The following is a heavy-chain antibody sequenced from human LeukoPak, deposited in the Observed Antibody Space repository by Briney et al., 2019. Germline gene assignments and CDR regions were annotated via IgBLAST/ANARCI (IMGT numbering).Heavy chain of an antibody. CDR1: GDSITSDRYY. V-gene: IGHV4-39*01. J-gene: IGHJ6*03. CDR2: IYYSGST. Sequence: PSETLSLTCTVSGDSITSDRYYWSWIRQLPGKGLEWIGYIYYSGSTYYNPSLKSRVTISVDTSKNQFSLKLSSVTAADTAVYYCARYPDCSSTSCYGWYYYYYMDVWGKGTTVTVSS. CDR3: ARYPDCSSTSCYGWYYYYYMDV. D-gene: IGHD2-2*01.